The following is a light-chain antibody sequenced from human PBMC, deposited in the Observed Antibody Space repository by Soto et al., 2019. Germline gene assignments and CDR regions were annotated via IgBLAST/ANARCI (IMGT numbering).Light chain of an antibody. V-gene: IGKV3-15*01. Sequence: EIVMTQSPATLSVSPGERATLSCRASQSVSSNLAWYQQKPGQAPRLLIYGASTRATGIPARFSGSGSGTEFTLTISSLQSEYFAVYYCQQYNNWPTAPTFGQGTKLEIK. CDR1: QSVSSN. J-gene: IGKJ2*01. CDR3: QQYNNWPTAPT. CDR2: GAS.